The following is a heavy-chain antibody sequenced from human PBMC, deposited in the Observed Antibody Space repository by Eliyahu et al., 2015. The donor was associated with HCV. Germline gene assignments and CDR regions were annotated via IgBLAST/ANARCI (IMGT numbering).Heavy chain of an antibody. CDR2: TYYRAKWYN. D-gene: IGHD6-13*01. J-gene: IGHJ5*02. Sequence: QVQLQQSGPGLVXPSQTLSLTCAISGDSVSSNSAAWNWIRQSPSRGLEWLGRTYYRAKWYNDXAVSVKSRIXINPDTSKNQFSLQLNSVTPEDTAVYYCARVPIAAAGTGWFDPWGQGPLVTVSS. CDR3: ARVPIAAAGTGWFDP. CDR1: GDSVSSNSAA. V-gene: IGHV6-1*01.